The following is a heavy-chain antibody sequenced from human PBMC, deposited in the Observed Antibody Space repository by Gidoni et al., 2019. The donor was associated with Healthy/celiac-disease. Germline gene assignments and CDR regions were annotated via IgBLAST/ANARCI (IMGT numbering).Heavy chain of an antibody. CDR3: ARQSCSGGSCYFGYYYYYYMDV. Sequence: QLQLQESGPGLVKPSETLSLTCTVSGGSISSSSYYCGWIRQPPGKGLEWIGSIYYSGSTDYNPSLKSRVTISVDTSKNQFSLKLSSVTAADTAVYYCARQSCSGGSCYFGYYYYYYMDVWGKGTTVTVSS. J-gene: IGHJ6*03. D-gene: IGHD2-15*01. CDR1: GGSISSSSYY. CDR2: IYYSGST. V-gene: IGHV4-39*01.